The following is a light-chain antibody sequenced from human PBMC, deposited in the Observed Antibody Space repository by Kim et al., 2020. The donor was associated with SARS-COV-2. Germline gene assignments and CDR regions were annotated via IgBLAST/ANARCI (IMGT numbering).Light chain of an antibody. J-gene: IGKJ5*01. CDR2: IAS. CDR1: RGVTSNY. V-gene: IGKV3-20*01. Sequence: SPGEKATLSCGASRGVTSNYLAWYQQKPGQAPRLLIYIASSRATGIPDRFSGSGSGTEFTLTISRLEPEDFAVYYCHQYGSPPSTFGQGTRLEIK. CDR3: HQYGSPPST.